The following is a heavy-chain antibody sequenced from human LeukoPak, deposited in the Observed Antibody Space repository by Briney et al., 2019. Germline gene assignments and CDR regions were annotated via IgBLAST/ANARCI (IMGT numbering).Heavy chain of an antibody. D-gene: IGHD2-2*01. Sequence: NTSETLSLTCTVSGGSISSYYWSWIRQPPGKGLEWIRYIYYSGSTNYNPSLKSRVTISVDTSKNQFSLKLSSVTAADTAVYYCAREGEFDIVPANAFDIWGQGTMVTVSS. CDR2: IYYSGST. J-gene: IGHJ3*02. CDR1: GGSISSYY. V-gene: IGHV4-59*01. CDR3: AREGEFDIVPANAFDI.